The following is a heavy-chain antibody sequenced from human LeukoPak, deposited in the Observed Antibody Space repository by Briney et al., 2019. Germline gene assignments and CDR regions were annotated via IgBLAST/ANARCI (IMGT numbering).Heavy chain of an antibody. J-gene: IGHJ4*02. CDR1: GVSISSPSCY. D-gene: IGHD2-2*02. CDR2: IFYDGTT. V-gene: IGHV4-39*07. CDR3: ARVEDYTYRN. Sequence: SETLSLTCTVSGVSISSPSCYWGWIRQPPGKGLEWIGNIFYDGTTHYNPSLQSRVTISADTSKRQLSLKVTSVIAADTAVYYCARVEDYTYRNWGQGILVPVSS.